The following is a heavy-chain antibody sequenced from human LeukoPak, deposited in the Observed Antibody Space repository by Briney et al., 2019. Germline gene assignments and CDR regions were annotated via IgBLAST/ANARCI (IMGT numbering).Heavy chain of an antibody. CDR2: INPNSGGT. CDR3: ARNSDYYDSSGAWKN. V-gene: IGHV1-2*02. J-gene: IGHJ4*02. D-gene: IGHD3-22*01. Sequence: ASVKVSCKASGYTFTGYYMHWVRQAPGQGLEWMGWINPNSGGTNYAQKFQGRVTMTRDTSISTAYMGLSRLRSDDTAVYYCARNSDYYDSSGAWKNWGQGTLVTVSS. CDR1: GYTFTGYY.